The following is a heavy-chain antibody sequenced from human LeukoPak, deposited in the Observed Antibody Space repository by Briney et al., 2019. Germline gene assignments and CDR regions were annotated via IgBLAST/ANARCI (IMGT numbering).Heavy chain of an antibody. V-gene: IGHV3-30*18. CDR1: GFSVSSYG. J-gene: IGHJ4*02. CDR3: AKDSSGVYNYGSM. D-gene: IGHD5-18*01. Sequence: GGSLRLSCVASGFSVSSYGLHWVRQAPGKGLEWVAAVSDDGTNKNYADSVKGRFTISRDNSKNTLYLQMNSLRAEDTAVYYCAKDSSGVYNYGSMWGQGTLVTVSS. CDR2: VSDDGTNK.